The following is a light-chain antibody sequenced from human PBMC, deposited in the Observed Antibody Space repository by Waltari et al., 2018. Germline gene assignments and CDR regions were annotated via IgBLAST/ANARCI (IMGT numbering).Light chain of an antibody. J-gene: IGKJ4*01. V-gene: IGKV4-1*01. CDR1: QTVLYISNNKNY. Sequence: IVMTQSPDSLAVSLGERATINCKSGQTVLYISNNKNYLAWYQQKPRQPPKLLIYWASTRESGVADRFSGSGSGTDFTLTISSLQAEDVAVYYCQQYYNTPLTFGGGTKVEIK. CDR3: QQYYNTPLT. CDR2: WAS.